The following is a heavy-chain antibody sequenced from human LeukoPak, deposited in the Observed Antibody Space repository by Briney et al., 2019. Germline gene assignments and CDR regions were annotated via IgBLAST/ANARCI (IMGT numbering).Heavy chain of an antibody. Sequence: SLRLSCAASGFTFSSYAMHWVRQAPGKGLEWVAVISYDGSNKYYADSVKGRFTISRDNSKNTLYLQMNSLRAEDTAVYYCARDRSHITMIVVAPDAFDIWGQGTMVTVSS. CDR2: ISYDGSNK. V-gene: IGHV3-30-3*01. CDR3: ARDRSHITMIVVAPDAFDI. CDR1: GFTFSSYA. D-gene: IGHD3-22*01. J-gene: IGHJ3*02.